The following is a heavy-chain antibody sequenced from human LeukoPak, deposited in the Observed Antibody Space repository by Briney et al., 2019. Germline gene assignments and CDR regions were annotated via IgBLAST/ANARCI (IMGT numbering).Heavy chain of an antibody. Sequence: GASVKVSCKVSGYTLTELSMHWVRQAPGKALEWMGGFNPEDGETIYAQKFQGRVTMTEDTSTDTAYMELSSLRSEDTAVYYCATVGNGGDAFDIWGQGTMVTVSS. CDR1: GYTLTELS. CDR2: FNPEDGET. D-gene: IGHD1-1*01. V-gene: IGHV1-24*01. J-gene: IGHJ3*02. CDR3: ATVGNGGDAFDI.